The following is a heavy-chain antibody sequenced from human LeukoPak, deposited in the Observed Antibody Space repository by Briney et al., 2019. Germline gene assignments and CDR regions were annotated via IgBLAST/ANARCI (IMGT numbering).Heavy chain of an antibody. CDR3: ARGRGNDY. V-gene: IGHV1-2*02. Sequence: GASVKVSCKASGYTFTGYTLHWVRQAPGQGLDWMGLINPNSGGTNCAQKFQGRVTMTSDTSISTAYMELSRLTSDDTAVYYCARGRGNDYWGQGTLVTVSS. D-gene: IGHD1-1*01. CDR2: INPNSGGT. J-gene: IGHJ4*02. CDR1: GYTFTGYT.